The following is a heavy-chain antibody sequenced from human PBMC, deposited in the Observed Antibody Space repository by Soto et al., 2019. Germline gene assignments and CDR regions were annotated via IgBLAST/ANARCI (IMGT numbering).Heavy chain of an antibody. CDR3: ANPAPSYCGGDCLEAFDI. J-gene: IGHJ3*02. CDR1: GGTFSSYA. V-gene: IGHV1-69*13. CDR2: IIPIFGTA. D-gene: IGHD2-21*02. Sequence: SVKVSCKASGGTFSSYAISWVRQAPGQVLEWMGGIIPIFGTANYAQKFQGRVTIAADESTSTAYMELSSLRSEDTAVYYCANPAPSYCGGDCLEAFDIWGQGTMVTVSS.